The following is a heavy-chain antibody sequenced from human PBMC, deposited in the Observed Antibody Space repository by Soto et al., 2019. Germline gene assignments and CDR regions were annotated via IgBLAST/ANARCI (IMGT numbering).Heavy chain of an antibody. CDR2: INAGNGNT. CDR3: ARPISPATVTGGLDY. Sequence: QVPLVQSGAEVKKPGASVKVSCKASGYTFTSYAMHWVRQAPGQRLEWMGWINAGNGNTKYSQKFQGRVTITRDTSASTAYMELSSLRSEDTAVYYCARPISPATVTGGLDYWGQGTLVTVSS. D-gene: IGHD4-17*01. V-gene: IGHV1-3*01. J-gene: IGHJ4*02. CDR1: GYTFTSYA.